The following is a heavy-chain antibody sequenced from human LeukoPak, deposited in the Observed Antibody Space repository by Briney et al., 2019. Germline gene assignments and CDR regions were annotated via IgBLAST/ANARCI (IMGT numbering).Heavy chain of an antibody. Sequence: GGSLRLSCAASGFTFDDYAMHWVRQAPGKGLEWVSGISWNSGSIGYADSVKGRFTISRDNAKNSLYLQMNSLRAEDTALYYCAKDPSGELGGWFDYWGQGTLVTVSS. CDR2: ISWNSGSI. CDR3: AKDPSGELGGWFDY. J-gene: IGHJ4*02. V-gene: IGHV3-9*01. CDR1: GFTFDDYA. D-gene: IGHD3-10*01.